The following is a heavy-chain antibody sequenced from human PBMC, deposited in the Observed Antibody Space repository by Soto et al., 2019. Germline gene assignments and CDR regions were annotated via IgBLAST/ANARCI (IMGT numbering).Heavy chain of an antibody. V-gene: IGHV1-8*01. CDR1: GYTFTSYD. CDR2: MKPNRGNT. J-gene: IGHJ4*02. CDR3: ARPNYDSVWGSYRGGLDY. D-gene: IGHD3-16*02. Sequence: VASVKVSCKASGYTFTSYDINWVRQATGPGLEWMGWMKPNRGNTSYAQKFQGRVTMTRNTSISTAYMELSSLRSEDTAVYYCARPNYDSVWGSYRGGLDYWGQGTLVTVSS.